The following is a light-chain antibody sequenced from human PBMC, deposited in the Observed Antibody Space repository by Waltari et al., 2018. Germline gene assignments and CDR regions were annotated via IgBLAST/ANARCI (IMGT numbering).Light chain of an antibody. V-gene: IGKV1D-12*01. Sequence: DIQMTQSPSSVSSSVGDTVTNTCRASQRITSWLAWYQQKPGKAPKLLIYAASSLQSGVPSRFSGSGSGADFTLTISSLQPEDFAAYYCQQADSLPLTFGGGTKVEIK. J-gene: IGKJ4*01. CDR2: AAS. CDR3: QQADSLPLT. CDR1: QRITSW.